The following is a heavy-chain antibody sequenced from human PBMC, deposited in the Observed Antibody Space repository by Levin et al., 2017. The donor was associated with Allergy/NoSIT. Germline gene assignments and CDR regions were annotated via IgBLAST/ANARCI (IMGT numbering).Heavy chain of an antibody. V-gene: IGHV1-46*01. D-gene: IGHD6-19*01. J-gene: IGHJ4*02. CDR1: GYTFTAYS. CDR2: IVPSGGST. CDR3: ARDPGKQWLAHGTPVYYFEY. Sequence: ASVKVSCKASGYTFTAYSMSWLRQAPGQGLEWVGMIVPSGGSTDYAQKFQGRVTMARDTSTSTGYMALSSLRSDDTAVYYCARDPGKQWLAHGTPVYYFEYGGQGTLVTVSS.